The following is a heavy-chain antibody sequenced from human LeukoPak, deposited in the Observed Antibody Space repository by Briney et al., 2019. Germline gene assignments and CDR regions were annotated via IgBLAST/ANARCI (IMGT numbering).Heavy chain of an antibody. D-gene: IGHD3-22*01. CDR1: GGSFSGYY. V-gene: IGHV4-34*01. CDR2: INHSGST. CDR3: ARGRLLKGAYYYDSRGYRHDAFDI. J-gene: IGHJ3*02. Sequence: ASETLSLTCAVYGGSFSGYYWSWIRQPPGKGLEWIGEINHSGSTNYNPSLKSRVTISVDTSKNQFSLKLSSVTAADTAVYYCARGRLLKGAYYYDSRGYRHDAFDIWGQGTMVTVSS.